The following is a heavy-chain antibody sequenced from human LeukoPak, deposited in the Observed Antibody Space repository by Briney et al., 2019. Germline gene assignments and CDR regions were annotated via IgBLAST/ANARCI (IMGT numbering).Heavy chain of an antibody. D-gene: IGHD2-2*01. CDR3: ARDQCSSTSCLFDY. Sequence: GGSLRLSCAASGFTFINHWMHWVRQGPGKGLVWVSRINGDGSSTIYADSVKGRFTISRDNAKNSLYLQMNSLRAEDTAVYYCARDQCSSTSCLFDYWGQGTLVTVSS. J-gene: IGHJ4*02. V-gene: IGHV3-74*01. CDR1: GFTFINHW. CDR2: INGDGSST.